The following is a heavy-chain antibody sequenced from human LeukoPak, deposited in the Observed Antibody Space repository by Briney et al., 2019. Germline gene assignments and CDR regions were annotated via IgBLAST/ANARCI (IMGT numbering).Heavy chain of an antibody. Sequence: GASVKVSCKASGYTFTSYGISWVRQAPGQGLEWMGWISAYNGNTNYAQKLQGRVTMTTDTSTSTAYMELRSLRSDDTAVYYCASPGLLRFLEAPMDVWGKGTTVTVSS. D-gene: IGHD3-3*01. J-gene: IGHJ6*04. V-gene: IGHV1-18*01. CDR3: ASPGLLRFLEAPMDV. CDR1: GYTFTSYG. CDR2: ISAYNGNT.